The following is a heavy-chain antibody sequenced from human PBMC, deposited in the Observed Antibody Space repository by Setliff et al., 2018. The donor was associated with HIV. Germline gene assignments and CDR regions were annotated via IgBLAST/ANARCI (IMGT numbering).Heavy chain of an antibody. Sequence: PGGSLRLSCAASGFTFDDYGMSWVRQAPGKGLEWVSGINWNGGSTGYADSVKGRFTISRDNAKNSLYLQMNSLRAEDTALYYCARGTYYNFWSGDYYYDYYMDVWGKGTTVTVSS. CDR3: ARGTYYNFWSGDYYYDYYMDV. J-gene: IGHJ6*03. D-gene: IGHD3-3*01. V-gene: IGHV3-20*04. CDR1: GFTFDDYG. CDR2: INWNGGST.